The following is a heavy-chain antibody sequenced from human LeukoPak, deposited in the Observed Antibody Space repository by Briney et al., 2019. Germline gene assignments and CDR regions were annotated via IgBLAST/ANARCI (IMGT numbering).Heavy chain of an antibody. V-gene: IGHV4-4*07. CDR2: IYTSGST. CDR1: GGSISSYY. D-gene: IGHD2-15*01. CDR3: ATQIGYCSGGSCYSNDY. Sequence: SETLSLTCTVSGGSISSYYWSWIRQPAGKGLEWIGRIYTSGSTNYNPSLKSRVTMPVDTSKNQFSLKLSSVTAADTAVYYCATQIGYCSGGSCYSNDYWGQGTLVTVSS. J-gene: IGHJ4*02.